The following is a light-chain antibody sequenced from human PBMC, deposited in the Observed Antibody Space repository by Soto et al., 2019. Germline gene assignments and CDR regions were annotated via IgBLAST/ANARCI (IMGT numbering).Light chain of an antibody. J-gene: IGLJ1*01. CDR3: TSYTVNRSDV. CDR1: SSDVGGYNY. V-gene: IGLV2-14*01. Sequence: QSALTQPASVSGSPGQSITISCTGTSSDVGGYNYVSWYQQHPGKAPKLMIYEVSNRPSGVSNRFSGSKSGNTASLTISGLQAEDEADYYCTSYTVNRSDVFGTGTKVTVL. CDR2: EVS.